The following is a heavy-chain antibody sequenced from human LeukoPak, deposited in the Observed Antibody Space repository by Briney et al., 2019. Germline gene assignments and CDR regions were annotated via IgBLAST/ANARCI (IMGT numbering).Heavy chain of an antibody. J-gene: IGHJ4*02. CDR1: GFTFSSYS. V-gene: IGHV3-21*01. CDR2: ISSSSSYI. Sequence: PGGSLRLSCAASGFTFSSYSMNWVRQAPGKGLEWVSSISSSSSYIYHADSVKGRFTISRDNAKNSLYLQMNSLRAEDTAVYYCARAQVVPEFDYWGQGTLVTVSS. CDR3: ARAQVVPEFDY. D-gene: IGHD2-2*01.